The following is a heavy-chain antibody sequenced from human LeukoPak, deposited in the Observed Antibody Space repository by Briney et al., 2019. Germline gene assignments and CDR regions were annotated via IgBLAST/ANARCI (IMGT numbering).Heavy chain of an antibody. CDR2: IVGSGGST. D-gene: IGHD3-9*01. Sequence: GGSLRLSCAASGFAFSNYAMSWVRQAPGKGLEWVSAIVGSGGSTYYADSVKGRFTISRDNSKNTLFLQMNSLRVEDTALYYCSKWGDYDVLTGYYDSDFWGQGTLVTVSS. CDR3: SKWGDYDVLTGYYDSDF. CDR1: GFAFSNYA. J-gene: IGHJ4*02. V-gene: IGHV3-23*01.